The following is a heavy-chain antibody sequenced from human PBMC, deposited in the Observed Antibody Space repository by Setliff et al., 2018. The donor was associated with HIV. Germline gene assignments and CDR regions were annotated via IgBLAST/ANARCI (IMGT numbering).Heavy chain of an antibody. D-gene: IGHD2-15*01. Sequence: SVKVSFKASGGTFSSYVISWVRQAPGQGPEWMGGIIPMYGVASYAQKFQGRVTITTDESTSTAYMELSSLRSEDTAVYYCALPYCSGGNCWSSASLPPAGWFDPWGQGTLVTV. J-gene: IGHJ5*02. V-gene: IGHV1-69*05. CDR1: GGTFSSYV. CDR3: ALPYCSGGNCWSSASLPPAGWFDP. CDR2: IIPMYGVA.